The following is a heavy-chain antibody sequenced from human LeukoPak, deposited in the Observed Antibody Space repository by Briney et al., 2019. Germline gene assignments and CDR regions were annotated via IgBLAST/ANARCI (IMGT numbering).Heavy chain of an antibody. CDR2: IIPIFATA. J-gene: IGHJ4*02. D-gene: IGHD2-21*01. CDR3: ARDQYPSEVVIVGRLVF. Sequence: SVKVSCKASGSSFSDYSLTWVRQAPGQGLEWMGSIIPIFATANYAQKFQGRITITADEPTSTAHLELRSLRSEDTAMYYCARDQYPSEVVIVGRLVFWGQGTLVTVSS. CDR1: GSSFSDYS. V-gene: IGHV1-69*01.